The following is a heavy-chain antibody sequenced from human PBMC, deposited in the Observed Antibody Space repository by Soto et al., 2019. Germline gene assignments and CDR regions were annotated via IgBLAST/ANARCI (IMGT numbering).Heavy chain of an antibody. CDR3: AKSLLWFGESFLPYFDY. J-gene: IGHJ4*02. CDR1: GFTFSSYA. D-gene: IGHD3-10*01. CDR2: ISGSGGST. V-gene: IGHV3-23*01. Sequence: PGGSLRLSCAASGFTFSSYAMSWVRQAPGKGLEWVSAISGSGGSTYYADSVKGRFTISRDNSKNTLYLQMNSLRAEDTAVYYCAKSLLWFGESFLPYFDYWGQGTLVTVSS.